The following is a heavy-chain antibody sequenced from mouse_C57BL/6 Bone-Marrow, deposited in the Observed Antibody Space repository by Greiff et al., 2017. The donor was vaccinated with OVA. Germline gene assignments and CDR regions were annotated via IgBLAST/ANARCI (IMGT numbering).Heavy chain of an antibody. J-gene: IGHJ3*01. CDR2: ISYDGSN. CDR3: ARAVPPWFAY. D-gene: IGHD5-1*01. Sequence: ESGPGLVKPSQSLSLTCSVTGYSITSGYYWNWIRQFPGNKLEWMGYISYDGSNNYNPSLNNRISITRDTSKNQVFLKLNSVTTEDTATYYCARAVPPWFAYWGQGTLVTVSA. CDR1: GYSITSGYY. V-gene: IGHV3-6*01.